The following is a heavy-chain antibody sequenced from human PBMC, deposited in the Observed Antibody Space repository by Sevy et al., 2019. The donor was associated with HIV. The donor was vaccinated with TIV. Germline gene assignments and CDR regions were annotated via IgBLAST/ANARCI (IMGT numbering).Heavy chain of an antibody. CDR3: AREGGSYCSSTSCYRGGLFAAAVDY. J-gene: IGHJ4*02. D-gene: IGHD2-2*02. CDR2: TYYRSKWYN. CDR1: GDSVSSNSAA. V-gene: IGHV6-1*01. Sequence: SETLSLTCAISGDSVSSNSAAWNWIRQSPSRGLEWLGRTYYRSKWYNDYAVSGKSRITINPDTSKNHFSLQLNSVTAEETAVYYGAREGGSYCSSTSCYRGGLFAAAVDYWGQGTLVTVSS.